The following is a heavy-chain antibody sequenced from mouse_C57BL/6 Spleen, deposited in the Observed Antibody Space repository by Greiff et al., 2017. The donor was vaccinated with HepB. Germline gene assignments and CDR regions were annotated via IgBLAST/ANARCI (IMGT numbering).Heavy chain of an antibody. CDR2: INPSSGYT. J-gene: IGHJ2*01. V-gene: IGHV1-4*01. D-gene: IGHD2-4*01. CDR1: GYTFTSYT. Sequence: VKLVESGAELARPGASVKMSCKASGYTFTSYTMHWVKQRPGQGLEWIGYINPSSGYTKYNQKFKDKATLTADKSSSTAYMQLSSLTSEDSAVYYCARSIYDYGYFDYWGQGTTLTVSS. CDR3: ARSIYDYGYFDY.